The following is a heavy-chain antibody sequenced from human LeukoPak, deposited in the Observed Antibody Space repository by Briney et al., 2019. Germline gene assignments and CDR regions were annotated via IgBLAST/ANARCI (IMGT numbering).Heavy chain of an antibody. CDR2: ISASGRTT. CDR1: GLTLSNYG. V-gene: IGHV3-48*04. Sequence: GGSLRLSRLASGLTLSNYGMNWVRQAPGKGLEWLSYISASGRTTYYADSVKGRFSMSRDNANNSVFLEMNSLRVDDTALYYCARDLEEDWGQGTLVTVSS. J-gene: IGHJ4*02. CDR3: ARDLEED.